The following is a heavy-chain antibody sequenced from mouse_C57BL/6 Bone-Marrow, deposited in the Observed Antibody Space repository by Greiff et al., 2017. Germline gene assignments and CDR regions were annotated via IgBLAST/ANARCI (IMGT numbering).Heavy chain of an antibody. V-gene: IGHV5-6*01. D-gene: IGHD2-2*01. CDR1: GFTFSSYG. CDR3: ALWLRRDYYFDY. CDR2: ISSGGSYT. J-gene: IGHJ2*01. Sequence: EVKVVESGGDLVKPGGSLKLSCAASGFTFSSYGMSWVRQTPDKRLEWVATISSGGSYTYYPDSVKGRFTISRDNAKNTLYLQMSSLKSEDTAMYYCALWLRRDYYFDYWGQGTTLTVSS.